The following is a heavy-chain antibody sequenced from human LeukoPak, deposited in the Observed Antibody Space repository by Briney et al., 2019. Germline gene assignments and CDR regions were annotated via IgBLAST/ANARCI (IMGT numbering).Heavy chain of an antibody. CDR3: ARNIVVVPAAIFLDAFDI. J-gene: IGHJ3*02. CDR2: INAGNGNT. Sequence: ASVKVSCKASGYTFTSYAMHWVRQAPGQRLEWMGRINAGNGNTKYSQKFQGRVTITTDESTSTAYMELSSLRSEDTAVYYCARNIVVVPAAIFLDAFDIWGQGTMVTVSS. V-gene: IGHV1-3*01. CDR1: GYTFTSYA. D-gene: IGHD2-2*01.